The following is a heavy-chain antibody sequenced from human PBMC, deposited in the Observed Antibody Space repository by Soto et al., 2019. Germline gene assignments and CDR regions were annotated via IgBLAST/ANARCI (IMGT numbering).Heavy chain of an antibody. CDR1: GGSFSGYY. CDR3: ARGTAGGTSSYYYYYYMDV. V-gene: IGHV4-34*01. J-gene: IGHJ6*03. CDR2: INHSGST. Sequence: SETLSLTCAVYGGSFSGYYWTWIRQAPGKGLEWIGEINHSGSTNYNPSLKNRVITSVDTSKNQFSLSLNSVTAADTAVYFCARGTAGGTSSYYYYYYMDVWGKGTPVTVSS. D-gene: IGHD6-13*01.